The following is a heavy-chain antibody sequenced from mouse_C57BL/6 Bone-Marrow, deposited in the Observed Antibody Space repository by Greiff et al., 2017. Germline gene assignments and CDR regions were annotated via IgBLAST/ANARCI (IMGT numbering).Heavy chain of an antibody. CDR1: GYTFTDYE. V-gene: IGHV1-15*01. J-gene: IGHJ1*03. CDR3: TIWGESGNYVYWYFDV. D-gene: IGHD2-1*01. CDR2: IDPETGGT. Sequence: VQLKESGAELVRPGASVTLSCKASGYTFTDYEMHWVKQTPVHGLEWIGAIDPETGGTAYNQKFTGKAILTADKSSSTAYMQLRSLTSEDSAVYYCTIWGESGNYVYWYFDVWGTGTTVTVSS.